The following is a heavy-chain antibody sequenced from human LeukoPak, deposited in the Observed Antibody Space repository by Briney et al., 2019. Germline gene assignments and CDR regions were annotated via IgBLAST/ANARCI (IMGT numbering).Heavy chain of an antibody. CDR2: ISGSGGST. Sequence: GGSLILSCAASGFTFSSYAMSWVRQAPGKGLEWVSAISGSGGSTYYADSVKGRFTISRDNSKNTLYLQMNSLRAEDTAVYYCANDSGYSYAYNWFDPWGQGTLVTVSS. CDR3: ANDSGYSYAYNWFDP. CDR1: GFTFSSYA. V-gene: IGHV3-23*01. D-gene: IGHD5-18*01. J-gene: IGHJ5*02.